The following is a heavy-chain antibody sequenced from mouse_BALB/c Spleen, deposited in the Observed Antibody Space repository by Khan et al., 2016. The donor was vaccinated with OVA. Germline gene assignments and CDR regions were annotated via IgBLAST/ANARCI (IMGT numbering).Heavy chain of an antibody. CDR3: ARVYGGDFDY. CDR1: VYSITSDYA. Sequence: VQLKQSGPGLVKPSQSLSLTCTVTVYSITSDYAWNWIRQFPGNKLEWMGYISYSGNTKYNPSLKSRISVTRDTSKNQIFLQLNSVTAEDTATYYCARVYGGDFDYWGQGTTHTVS. D-gene: IGHD2-10*02. V-gene: IGHV3-2*02. CDR2: ISYSGNT. J-gene: IGHJ2*01.